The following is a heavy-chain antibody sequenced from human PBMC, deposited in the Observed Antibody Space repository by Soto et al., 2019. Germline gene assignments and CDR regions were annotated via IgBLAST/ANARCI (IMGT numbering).Heavy chain of an antibody. V-gene: IGHV3-30*18. CDR2: ISYDGSNK. Sequence: GGSLRLSCAASGFTFSSYGMHWVRQAPGKGLEWVAVISYDGSNKYYADSVKGRFTISRDNSKNTLYLQMNSLRAEDTAVYYCANLGYCSSTSCYVYYYYYGMDVWGQGTTVTVSS. CDR3: ANLGYCSSTSCYVYYYYYGMDV. D-gene: IGHD2-2*01. J-gene: IGHJ6*02. CDR1: GFTFSSYG.